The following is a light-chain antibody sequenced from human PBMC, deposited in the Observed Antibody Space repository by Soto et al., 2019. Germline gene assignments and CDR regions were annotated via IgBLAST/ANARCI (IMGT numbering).Light chain of an antibody. Sequence: ETVLTQSPGSLSLSPGERATLSCRASHIVSINCLAWYQQRPGQAPRLLIHGASTRATGIPVRFSGSGSGTEFTLTITSLQFEDFAVYYCQEYNDWRPITFGGGTKVDIK. CDR2: GAS. V-gene: IGKV3-15*01. J-gene: IGKJ4*01. CDR1: HIVSIN. CDR3: QEYNDWRPIT.